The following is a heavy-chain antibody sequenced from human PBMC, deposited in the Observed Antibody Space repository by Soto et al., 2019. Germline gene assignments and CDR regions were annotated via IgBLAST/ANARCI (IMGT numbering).Heavy chain of an antibody. CDR3: ARDRGISSSWRGYFDH. V-gene: IGHV4-30-4*01. D-gene: IGHD6-13*01. J-gene: IGHJ2*01. CDR2: IYYSGST. CDR1: GGSISSGDYY. Sequence: QVQLQESGPGLVKPSQTLSLTCTVSGGSISSGDYYWSWICQPPGKGLEWIGYIYYSGSTYYNPSLKSRVTISVDTSKNQFSLKLSSVTAADTAVYYCARDRGISSSWRGYFDHWGRGTLVTVSS.